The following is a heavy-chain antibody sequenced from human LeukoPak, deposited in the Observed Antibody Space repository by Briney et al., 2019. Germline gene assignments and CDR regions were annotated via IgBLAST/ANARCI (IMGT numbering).Heavy chain of an antibody. V-gene: IGHV3-23*01. CDR3: AKRVGDY. CDR1: GFTFSSFA. Sequence: GGPLRLSCAASGFTFSSFAMSWVRQAPGKGLEWVSTFSGSGGSTYYADSVKGRFTISRDNSKNTLYLQMNSLRVDDTAVYYCAKRVGDYWGQGTLVTVSS. CDR2: FSGSGGST. D-gene: IGHD1-26*01. J-gene: IGHJ4*02.